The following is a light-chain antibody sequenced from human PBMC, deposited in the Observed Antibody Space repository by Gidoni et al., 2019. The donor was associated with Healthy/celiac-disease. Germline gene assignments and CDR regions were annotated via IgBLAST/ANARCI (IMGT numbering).Light chain of an antibody. Sequence: SYVLTQPPSVSLAPGQTATIACGGDHLGDKSVNWYQQKSGQPPVLVVDGDRGRPSGIPGWFSGSLSANTATLSISRVDVVDAADYYCQVWDTTTDRMVFGGGTKLTVL. CDR1: HLGDKS. V-gene: IGLV3-21*02. CDR2: GDR. J-gene: IGLJ3*02. CDR3: QVWDTTTDRMV.